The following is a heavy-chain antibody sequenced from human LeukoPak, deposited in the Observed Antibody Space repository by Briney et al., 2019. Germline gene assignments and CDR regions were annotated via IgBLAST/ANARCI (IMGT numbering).Heavy chain of an antibody. V-gene: IGHV3-30-3*01. CDR1: GFTFSSYA. CDR2: ISYDGSNK. CDR3: ARSQTYSYSPIDY. D-gene: IGHD5-18*01. J-gene: IGHJ4*02. Sequence: GGSLRLSCAASGFTFSSYAMHWVRQAPGKGLEWVAVISYDGSNKYYADSVKGRFTISRDNAKNSLYLQMNSLRAEDTALYHCARSQTYSYSPIDYWGQGTLVTVSS.